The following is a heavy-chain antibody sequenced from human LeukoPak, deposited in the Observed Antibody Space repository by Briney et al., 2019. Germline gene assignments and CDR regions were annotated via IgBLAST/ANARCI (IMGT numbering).Heavy chain of an antibody. CDR3: VKECMGGGLAYYFGMDV. Sequence: GGSLRVSCAASGFTFVDFAMHWVRQAPGKGLEWVSLITGGGYSTNYADSVKGRFTISTDNSKKSLYLQINMLRSGDTALYSCVKECMGGGLAYYFGMDVWGHGTTVTVSS. D-gene: IGHD3-16*01. J-gene: IGHJ6*02. CDR2: ITGGGYST. V-gene: IGHV3-43*02. CDR1: GFTFVDFA.